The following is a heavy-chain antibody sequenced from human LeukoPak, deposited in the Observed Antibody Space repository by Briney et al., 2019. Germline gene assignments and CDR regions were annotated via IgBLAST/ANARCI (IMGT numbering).Heavy chain of an antibody. D-gene: IGHD3-22*01. CDR2: IYYSGST. Sequence: SETLSLTCTVSGGPICSYYWSWIRQPPGKGLEWIGYIYYSGSTNYNPSLKSRVTISVDTSKNQFSLKLSSVTAADTAVYYCASYSYYYDSSGYFDYWGQGTLVTVSS. CDR1: GGPICSYY. J-gene: IGHJ4*02. V-gene: IGHV4-59*01. CDR3: ASYSYYYDSSGYFDY.